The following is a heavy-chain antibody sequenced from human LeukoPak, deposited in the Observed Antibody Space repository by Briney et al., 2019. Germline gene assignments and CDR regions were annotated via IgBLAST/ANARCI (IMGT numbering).Heavy chain of an antibody. CDR3: ARGGRVVVVPAAMGTTRDANFDY. CDR2: IWYDGSNK. V-gene: IGHV3-33*01. Sequence: GWSLRLSCAASGFTFSSYGMHWVRQAPGKGLEWVAVIWYDGSNKYYADSVKGRFTISRDNSKNTLYLQMNSLRAEDTAVYYCARGGRVVVVPAAMGTTRDANFDYWGQGTLVTVSS. CDR1: GFTFSSYG. J-gene: IGHJ4*02. D-gene: IGHD2-2*01.